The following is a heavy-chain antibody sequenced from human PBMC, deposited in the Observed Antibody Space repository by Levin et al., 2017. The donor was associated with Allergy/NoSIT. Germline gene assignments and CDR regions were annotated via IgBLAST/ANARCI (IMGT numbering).Heavy chain of an antibody. Sequence: LSQTLSLTCTVSGASISSNNFYGAWIRRPPGRGLEWIGTVFSGGTTFYNPSLKGRVTISGDTSKNQFSLKLTSVTAADTAVYYCARDRVRGLISFSGLDVWGHGTTVTVSS. J-gene: IGHJ6*02. CDR1: GASISSNNFY. D-gene: IGHD3-10*01. CDR2: VFSGGTT. V-gene: IGHV4-39*07. CDR3: ARDRVRGLISFSGLDV.